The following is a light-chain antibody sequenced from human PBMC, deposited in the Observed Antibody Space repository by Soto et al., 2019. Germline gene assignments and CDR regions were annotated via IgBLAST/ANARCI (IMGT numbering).Light chain of an antibody. Sequence: DIVMTQSPLSLPVTPGEPASISCRSSQSLLQSDGYSYLAWYLQKPGQSPQLLIYVASNRASGVADRVSGRGSGTDFTLKISRVEAEDVGVYYCMQALQTPVTFGEGTRLEIK. V-gene: IGKV2-28*01. J-gene: IGKJ5*01. CDR3: MQALQTPVT. CDR1: QSLLQSDGYSY. CDR2: VAS.